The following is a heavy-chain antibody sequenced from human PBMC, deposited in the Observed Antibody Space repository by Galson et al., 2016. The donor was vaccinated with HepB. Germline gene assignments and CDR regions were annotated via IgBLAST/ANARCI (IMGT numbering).Heavy chain of an antibody. CDR1: GFAFSSYW. D-gene: IGHD1-1*01. Sequence: SLRLSCAASGFAFSSYWMHWVRQAPGKGLVWVSRINGDGSSTTYADSVKGRLTISRDNAKNALYLQMNSLRAGDTAVYYCAVGNDPLDYWGQGTLVTVSS. V-gene: IGHV3-74*01. J-gene: IGHJ4*02. CDR3: AVGNDPLDY. CDR2: INGDGSST.